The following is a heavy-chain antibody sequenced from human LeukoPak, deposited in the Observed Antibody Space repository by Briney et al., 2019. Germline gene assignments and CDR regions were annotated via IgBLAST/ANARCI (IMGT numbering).Heavy chain of an antibody. CDR2: IYYSGST. CDR3: ARVGRGVGSNFDY. CDR1: GGSISSYY. J-gene: IGHJ4*02. V-gene: IGHV4-59*12. D-gene: IGHD2-8*01. Sequence: SETLSLTCTVSGGSISSYYWSWIRQPPGKGLEWIGYIYYSGSTYYNPSLKSRVTISVDTSNNQFSLKLSSVTAADTAVYYCARVGRGVGSNFDYWGQGTLVTVSS.